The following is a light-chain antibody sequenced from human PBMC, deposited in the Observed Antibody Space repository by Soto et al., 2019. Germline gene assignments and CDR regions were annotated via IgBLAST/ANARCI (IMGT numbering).Light chain of an antibody. V-gene: IGKV1-39*01. J-gene: IGKJ4*01. Sequence: DIQMTQSPSSLSASVGDRVTITCRASQSISSYLNWYQQKPGKAPKPLIYAASSLQSGVPSRFSGGGSGTDFTLTISSLQPEDFATYYCQQSYSTLVTFGGGTKVEIK. CDR1: QSISSY. CDR3: QQSYSTLVT. CDR2: AAS.